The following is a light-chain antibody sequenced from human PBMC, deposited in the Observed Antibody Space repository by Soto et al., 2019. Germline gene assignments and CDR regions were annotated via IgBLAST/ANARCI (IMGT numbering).Light chain of an antibody. CDR2: EVN. CDR3: SSCTSSNTLLYV. Sequence: QSVLTQAASVSGSPVQSSTISCTGNSRDVGYHDYTSWYRQHPGKAPRLMIYEVNNRPSGVSDRFSGSKSGNTASLTISGLQAEDEADYYCSSCTSSNTLLYVFGTGTKV. CDR1: SRDVGYHDY. J-gene: IGLJ1*01. V-gene: IGLV2-14*01.